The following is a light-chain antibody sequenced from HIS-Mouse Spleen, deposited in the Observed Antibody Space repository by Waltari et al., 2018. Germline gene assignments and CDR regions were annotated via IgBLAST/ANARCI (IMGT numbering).Light chain of an antibody. CDR3: YSAADNSGV. Sequence: SYELTQPSSVSVSPGQTARITCPGDVLAKKYAGWFQQKPGQAPVLVIYKDSERPSGIPELFSGSSAGTTVTLTISGAQVEDEADYYCYSAADNSGVFGGGTKLTVL. J-gene: IGLJ2*01. CDR1: VLAKKY. V-gene: IGLV3-27*01. CDR2: KDS.